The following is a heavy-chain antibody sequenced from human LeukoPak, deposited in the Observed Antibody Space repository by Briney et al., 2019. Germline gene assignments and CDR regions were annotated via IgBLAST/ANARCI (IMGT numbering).Heavy chain of an antibody. CDR1: GYSISSGYY. CDR2: IYHSGST. V-gene: IGHV4-38-2*01. Sequence: PSETLSLTCAVSGYSISSGYYWGWIRQPPGKGLEWIGSIYHSGSTYYNPSLKSRVTISVDTSKNQFSLKLSSVTAADTAVYYCARHRALRLSLDYWGQGTLVTVSS. J-gene: IGHJ4*02. CDR3: ARHRALRLSLDY.